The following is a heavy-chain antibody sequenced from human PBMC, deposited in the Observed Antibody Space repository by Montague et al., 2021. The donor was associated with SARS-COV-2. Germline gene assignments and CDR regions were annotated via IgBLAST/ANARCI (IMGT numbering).Heavy chain of an antibody. CDR1: GGSISSYN. CDR2: IYYSGNT. V-gene: IGHV4-59*12. D-gene: IGHD2-2*01. J-gene: IGHJ4*02. Sequence: SETLSLTCTVSGGSISSYNWSWIRQPPGKGLECIGYIYYSGNTNYNPSLKSRVTISVDASKSQFSLKLSSVTAADTAVYYCARIPVGSKYYFDFWGQGTLVTVSS. CDR3: ARIPVGSKYYFDF.